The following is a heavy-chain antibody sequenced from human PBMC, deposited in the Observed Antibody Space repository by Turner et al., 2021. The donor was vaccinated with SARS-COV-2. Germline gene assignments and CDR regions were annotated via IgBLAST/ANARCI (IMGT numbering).Heavy chain of an antibody. CDR1: GGSISSGGYY. D-gene: IGHD2-21*02. CDR2: IYYSVST. CDR3: SRDYGGNSNYFDY. Sequence: QVQLQETGPGLVKPSQTLSLSCPVSGGSISSGGYYWSWIRQHPGKGREWIGYIYYSVSTYYNPSLKSRVTISVDTSKNQFSLKLSSVTAADTAVYYCSRDYGGNSNYFDYWGQGTLVTVSS. V-gene: IGHV4-31*03. J-gene: IGHJ4*02.